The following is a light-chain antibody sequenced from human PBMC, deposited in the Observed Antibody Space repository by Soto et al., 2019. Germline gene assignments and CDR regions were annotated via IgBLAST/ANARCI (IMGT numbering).Light chain of an antibody. Sequence: DIQMTQSPSSLSASVGDRVTITCRARQTISTYLNWYQQTPGKGPKLLIYSASSLQSGVPSRFSGSGSGTDFTLTISSLQPEDFATYFCQQSYSTPFTFGPGTKVDIK. CDR3: QQSYSTPFT. CDR2: SAS. CDR1: QTISTY. J-gene: IGKJ3*01. V-gene: IGKV1-39*01.